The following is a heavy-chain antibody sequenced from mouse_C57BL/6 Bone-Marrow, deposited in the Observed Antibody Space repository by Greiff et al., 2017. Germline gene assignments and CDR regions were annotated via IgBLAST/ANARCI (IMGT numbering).Heavy chain of an antibody. D-gene: IGHD2-4*01. CDR2: SDPSDSYT. Sequence: QVQLQQPGAQLVMPGASETLSCKPSVYTFTRYWMHWVKQRPGQGLEWSGESDPSDSYTNYKQKLKGKSPLTVEKSSSTAYMQLSSLTSEDSAVYYCARGTPYDYDNYWGQGTTLTVSS. CDR1: VYTFTRYW. J-gene: IGHJ2*01. CDR3: ARGTPYDYDNY. V-gene: IGHV1-69*01.